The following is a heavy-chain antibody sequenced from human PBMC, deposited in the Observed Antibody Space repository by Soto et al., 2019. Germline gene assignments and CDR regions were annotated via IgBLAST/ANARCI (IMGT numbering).Heavy chain of an antibody. Sequence: SETLSLTCSVSGGSVSSLGYYWSWIRQHPGKGLEWIGTILSTGSSHSNPSLKSRLTMSLDTSQNQLYLRVTSVTAADTAVYFCAARGSYFTYWGQGALVTVSS. CDR3: AARGSYFTY. D-gene: IGHD1-26*01. CDR2: ILSTGSS. CDR1: GGSVSSLGYY. V-gene: IGHV4-31*03. J-gene: IGHJ4*02.